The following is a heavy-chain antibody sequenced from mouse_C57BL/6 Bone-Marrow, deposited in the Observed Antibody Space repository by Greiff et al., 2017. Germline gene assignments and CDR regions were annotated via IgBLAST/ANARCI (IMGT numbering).Heavy chain of an antibody. CDR2: IDPENGDT. D-gene: IGHD2-2*01. V-gene: IGHV14-4*01. CDR3: TMVPFDY. Sequence: EVQLQQSGAELVRPGASVKLSCTASGFNIKDDYMHWVKQRPEQGLEWIGWIDPENGDTEYASKFQGKATITADTSSNTAYLQLRSLTSENTAVYYCTMVPFDYWGKGTTLTVAS. CDR1: GFNIKDDY. J-gene: IGHJ2*01.